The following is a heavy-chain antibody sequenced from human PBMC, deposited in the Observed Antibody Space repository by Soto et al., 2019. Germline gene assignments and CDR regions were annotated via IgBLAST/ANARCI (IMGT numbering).Heavy chain of an antibody. CDR3: AHRQSWYSRSHHFDY. CDR1: GFSLSTSGVG. J-gene: IGHJ4*02. CDR2: IYWDDEK. V-gene: IGHV2-5*02. D-gene: IGHD6-6*01. Sequence: QITLKESGPTLVKPTQTLTLTCSFSGFSLSTSGVGVGWIRQPPGKALEWLALIYWDDEKRYSPSLKSRPTSTKDTPKNQVVLRMTNMCPVDTATYDCAHRQSWYSRSHHFDYWGQGTLVTVSS.